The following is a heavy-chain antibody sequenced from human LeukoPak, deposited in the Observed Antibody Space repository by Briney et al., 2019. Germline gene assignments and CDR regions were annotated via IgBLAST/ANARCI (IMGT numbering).Heavy chain of an antibody. Sequence: PSETLSLTCAVYGGPFSGYYWSWIRQPPGKGLEWIGEINHSGSTNYNPSLKSRVTISVDTSKNQFSLKLSSVTAADTAVYYCARVPRRYGSGSYPDYWGQGTLVTVSS. J-gene: IGHJ4*02. CDR2: INHSGST. CDR3: ARVPRRYGSGSYPDY. CDR1: GGPFSGYY. D-gene: IGHD3-10*01. V-gene: IGHV4-34*01.